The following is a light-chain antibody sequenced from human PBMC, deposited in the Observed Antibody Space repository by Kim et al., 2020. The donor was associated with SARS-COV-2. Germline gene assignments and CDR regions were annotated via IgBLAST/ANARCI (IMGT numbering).Light chain of an antibody. J-gene: IGKJ3*01. CDR1: QRISKY. V-gene: IGKV3-15*01. Sequence: EIVMTQSPATLSVSPGESVTLSCRASQRISKYLAWYQQKPGQAPRLLIYGASTRATGVPARFSGSGSGTEFTLTISSLQSEDFALYFCQHYNNWPLTFGPGTKVDIK. CDR3: QHYNNWPLT. CDR2: GAS.